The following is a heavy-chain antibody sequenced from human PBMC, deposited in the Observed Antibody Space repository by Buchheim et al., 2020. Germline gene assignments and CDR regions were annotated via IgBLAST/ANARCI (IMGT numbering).Heavy chain of an antibody. V-gene: IGHV3-7*01. CDR2: INRDGSEK. CDR1: GFTFSDHW. CDR3: AREGREQPIDY. Sequence: EVQLVESGGGLVQPGGSLRLSCAASGFTFSDHWMTWVRQAPGKGLEWVANINRDGSEKNYVDSVKGRFTISRDNAKISLNLQMNSLRAEDTAVYYCAREGREQPIDYWGQGTL. J-gene: IGHJ4*02. D-gene: IGHD1-26*01.